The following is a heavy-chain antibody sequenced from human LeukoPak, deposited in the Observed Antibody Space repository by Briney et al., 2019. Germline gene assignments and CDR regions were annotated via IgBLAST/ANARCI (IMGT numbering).Heavy chain of an antibody. V-gene: IGHV1-2*02. CDR1: GYTFTGYY. CDR2: INPNSGGT. J-gene: IGHJ4*02. CDR3: ARGVLGYRPGTLLLHDY. Sequence: ASVKVSCKASGYTFTGYYMHWVRQAPGQGLEWMGWINPNSGGTNYAQKFQGRVTMTRDTSISTAYMELSRLRSDDTAVYYCARGVLGYRPGTLLLHDYWGQGTLVTVSS. D-gene: IGHD5-24*01.